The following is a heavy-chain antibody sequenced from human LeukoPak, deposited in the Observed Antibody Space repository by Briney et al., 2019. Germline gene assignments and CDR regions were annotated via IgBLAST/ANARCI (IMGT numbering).Heavy chain of an antibody. Sequence: GGSLRLSCAASGFTFSSYSMNRVRQAPGKGLEWVSSISSSSSYIYYADSVKGRFTISRDNAKNSLYLQMNSLRAEDTAVYYCARGYCSSTSCYTNWFDPWGQGTLVTVSS. CDR3: ARGYCSSTSCYTNWFDP. J-gene: IGHJ5*02. CDR2: ISSSSSYI. V-gene: IGHV3-21*01. CDR1: GFTFSSYS. D-gene: IGHD2-2*02.